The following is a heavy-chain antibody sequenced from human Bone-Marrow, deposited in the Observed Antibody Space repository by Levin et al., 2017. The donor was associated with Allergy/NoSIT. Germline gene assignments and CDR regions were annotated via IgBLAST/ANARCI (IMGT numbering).Heavy chain of an antibody. CDR3: ARYYDSSGYLDY. CDR2: IYYSGST. J-gene: IGHJ4*02. D-gene: IGHD3-22*01. Sequence: PSETLSLTCTVSGGSISSYYWSWIRQPPGKGLEWIGYIYYSGSTNYNPSLKSRVTISVDTSKNQFSLKLSSVTAADTAVYYCARYYDSSGYLDYWGQGTLVTVSS. CDR1: GGSISSYY. V-gene: IGHV4-59*01.